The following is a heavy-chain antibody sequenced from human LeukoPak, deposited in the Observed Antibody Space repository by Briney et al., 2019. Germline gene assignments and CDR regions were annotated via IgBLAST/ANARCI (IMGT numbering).Heavy chain of an antibody. D-gene: IGHD2-21*01. Sequence: GASVKVSCKASGYTFPNYGITWVRQAPGQGLEWMGWINTYSGNTNYAQKLQGRVTMTSDTSTSTAYMELRSLRSEDTAVYYCARVYGPKRGEEGYWGQGTLVTVSS. CDR2: INTYSGNT. CDR3: ARVYGPKRGEEGY. V-gene: IGHV1-18*01. J-gene: IGHJ4*02. CDR1: GYTFPNYG.